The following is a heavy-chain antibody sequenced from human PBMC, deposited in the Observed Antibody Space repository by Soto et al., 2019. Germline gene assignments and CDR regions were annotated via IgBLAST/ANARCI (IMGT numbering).Heavy chain of an antibody. CDR2: ISWNSGSI. J-gene: IGHJ4*02. CDR1: GFTFDDYA. V-gene: IGHV3-9*01. CDR3: AKEVDGFLDY. D-gene: IGHD5-12*01. Sequence: GGSLRLSCAASGFTFDDYAMHWARQAPGKGLEWVSGISWNSGSIGYADSVKGRFTISRDNAKNTLYLQMNSLRAEDTAVYYCAKEVDGFLDYWGQGTLVTVSS.